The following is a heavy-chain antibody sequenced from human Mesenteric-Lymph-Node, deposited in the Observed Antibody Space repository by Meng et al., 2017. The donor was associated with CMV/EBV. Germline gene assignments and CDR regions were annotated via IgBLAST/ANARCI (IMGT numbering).Heavy chain of an antibody. Sequence: ASVKVSCKASGYTFTGYYMHWVRQAPGQGLEWMGWINPNSGGTNYAQKFQGRVTMTRDTSISTAYMELSRLRSDDTAVYYCARGGPNWNYYYYYGMDVWGQGTTATVSS. CDR1: GYTFTGYY. CDR2: INPNSGGT. V-gene: IGHV1-2*02. J-gene: IGHJ6*02. CDR3: ARGGPNWNYYYYYGMDV. D-gene: IGHD1-1*01.